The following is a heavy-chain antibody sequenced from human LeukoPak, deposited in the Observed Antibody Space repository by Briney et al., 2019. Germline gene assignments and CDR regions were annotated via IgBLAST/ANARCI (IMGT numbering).Heavy chain of an antibody. D-gene: IGHD3-22*01. V-gene: IGHV3-30*02. J-gene: IGHJ5*02. CDR3: ARDLGQYYDTSDNWFDP. Sequence: GGSLRLSCVASGFPFSSYGMHWVRQAPGKGLEWVAFIRYDGSKKYYADSVKGRFTISRDNAKNTLNLQMNSLRAEDTAVYYCARDLGQYYDTSDNWFDPWGQGTLVTVSS. CDR2: IRYDGSKK. CDR1: GFPFSSYG.